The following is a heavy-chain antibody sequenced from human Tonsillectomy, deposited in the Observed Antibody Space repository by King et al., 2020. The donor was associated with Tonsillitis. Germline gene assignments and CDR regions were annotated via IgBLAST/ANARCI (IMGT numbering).Heavy chain of an antibody. D-gene: IGHD3-22*01. V-gene: IGHV1-69*09. Sequence: QLVQSGAEVKKPGSSVKVSCKASGGTFISHAISWVRQAPGQGFEWMGRIIPIIGIGDYAQKFQGRVMITADKSTSTVYMELSSLRSEDTAVYYCARGLYDSSGFTLGFWGQGTLVTVSS. CDR2: IIPIIGIG. J-gene: IGHJ4*02. CDR1: GGTFISHA. CDR3: ARGLYDSSGFTLGF.